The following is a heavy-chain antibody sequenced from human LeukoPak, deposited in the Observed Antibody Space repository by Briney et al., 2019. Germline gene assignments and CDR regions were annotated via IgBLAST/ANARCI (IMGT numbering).Heavy chain of an antibody. D-gene: IGHD1-26*01. CDR3: AKFLVGATLYFDY. V-gene: IGHV3-23*01. CDR1: GFTFSSYA. J-gene: IGHJ4*02. Sequence: GGSLRLSCAASGFTFSSYAMSWVRQAPGKGLEWVSAISGSGGSTYYADSVKGRFTISRDNSKNALYLQMNSLRAEDTAVYYCAKFLVGATLYFDYWGQGTLVTVSS. CDR2: ISGSGGST.